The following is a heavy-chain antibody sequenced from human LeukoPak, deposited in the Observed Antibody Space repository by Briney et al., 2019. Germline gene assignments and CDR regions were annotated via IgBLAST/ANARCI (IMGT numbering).Heavy chain of an antibody. V-gene: IGHV3-21*01. J-gene: IGHJ4*02. CDR3: ARDASRSGVMFDY. CDR2: ISSSSSYI. CDR1: GFTFSSYS. D-gene: IGHD2-15*01. Sequence: KPGGSLRLSCAASGFTFSSYSMNWVRQAPGKGLEWVSSISSSSSYIYYADSVKGRFTISRDNAKNSLYLQMNSLRAEDTAAYYCARDASRSGVMFDYWGQGTLVTVSS.